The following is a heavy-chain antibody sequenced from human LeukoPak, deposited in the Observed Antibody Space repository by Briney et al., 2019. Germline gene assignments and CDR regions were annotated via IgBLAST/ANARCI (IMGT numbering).Heavy chain of an antibody. J-gene: IGHJ4*02. CDR3: ARVSRYYDSSGYYY. V-gene: IGHV1-8*03. CDR2: MNPNSGNT. D-gene: IGHD3-22*01. CDR1: GYTFTNYG. Sequence: ASVEVSCKASGYTFTNYGITWVRQAPGQGLEWMGWMNPNSGNTGYAQKFQGRVTITRNTSISTAYMELSSLRSEDTAVYYCARVSRYYDSSGYYYWGQGTLVTVSS.